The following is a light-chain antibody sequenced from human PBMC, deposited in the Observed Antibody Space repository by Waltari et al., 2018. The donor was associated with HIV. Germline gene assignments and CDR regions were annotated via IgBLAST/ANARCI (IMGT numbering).Light chain of an antibody. J-gene: IGLJ2*01. CDR2: DVS. Sequence: QSALPQPASVSGSPGQSITISCTGTSSDVGGYNHFSWYQQHQGKAPKLMIYDVSKRPSGVSNRFSGSKSGNTASLTISGLQAEDEADYYCSSYTSSSTYVVFGGGTKLTVL. V-gene: IGLV2-14*01. CDR1: SSDVGGYNH. CDR3: SSYTSSSTYVV.